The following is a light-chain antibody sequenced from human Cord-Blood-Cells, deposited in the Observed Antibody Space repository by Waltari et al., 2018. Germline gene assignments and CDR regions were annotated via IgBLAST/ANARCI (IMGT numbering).Light chain of an antibody. CDR2: DAS. CDR3: QQRSNWIT. V-gene: IGKV3-11*01. J-gene: IGKJ5*01. CDR1: QSVSSY. Sequence: DIVLIQSPATLTLDPGEQATLSGRASQSVSSYLAWYQQKPGQAPRLLIYDASNRATGIPARFSGSGSGTDFTLTISSLEPEDFAVYYCQQRSNWITFGQGTRLEIK.